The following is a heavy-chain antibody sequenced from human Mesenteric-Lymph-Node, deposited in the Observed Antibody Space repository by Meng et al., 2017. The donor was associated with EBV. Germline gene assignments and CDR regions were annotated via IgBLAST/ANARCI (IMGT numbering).Heavy chain of an antibody. CDR1: RFTGCTFTSYY. CDR2: LSAYNGDT. V-gene: IGHV1-18*04. CDR3: ARVLGMFRYFDWYVDN. J-gene: IGHJ4*02. Sequence: VLLVQAVAEVKKPGASVKVSCKPSRFTGCTFTSYYMHWVRQAPGQGLEWMGWLSAYNGDTSYAQKVQDRVTMTTDTSTSTAYMELRSLRSDDTAVYYCARVLGMFRYFDWYVDNWGQGTLVTVSS. D-gene: IGHD3-9*01.